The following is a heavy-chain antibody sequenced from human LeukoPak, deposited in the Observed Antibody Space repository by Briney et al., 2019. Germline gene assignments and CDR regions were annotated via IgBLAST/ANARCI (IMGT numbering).Heavy chain of an antibody. CDR1: GGSFSGYY. CDR2: INHSGST. D-gene: IGHD5-12*01. J-gene: IGHJ4*02. V-gene: IGHV4-34*01. CDR3: ARGLQPKRGYSGYDYGY. Sequence: SETLSHTCAVYGGSFSGYYLSWIRQPPGKGLEWIGEINHSGSTNYNPSLKSRVTISVDTSKNQFSLKPSSVTAADTAVYYCARGLQPKRGYSGYDYGYWGQGTLVTVSS.